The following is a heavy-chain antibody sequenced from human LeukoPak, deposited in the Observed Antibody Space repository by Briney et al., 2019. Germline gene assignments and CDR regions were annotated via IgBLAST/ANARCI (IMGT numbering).Heavy chain of an antibody. CDR2: IRSSSSYI. CDR3: ARPGIAVAGEFFDY. Sequence: PGGSLRLSCAASGFTFSSFAMSWVRQAPGKGLEWVSFIRSSSSYIYYADSVKGRFTISRDNAKNSLYLQMNSLRAEDTAVYYCARPGIAVAGEFFDYWGQGTLVTVSS. V-gene: IGHV3-21*01. CDR1: GFTFSSFA. J-gene: IGHJ4*02. D-gene: IGHD6-19*01.